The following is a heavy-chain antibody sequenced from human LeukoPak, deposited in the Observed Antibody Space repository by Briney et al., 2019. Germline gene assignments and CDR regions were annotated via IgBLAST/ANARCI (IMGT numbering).Heavy chain of an antibody. CDR2: LFHSGST. CDR3: ARAGASYSFDY. V-gene: IGHV4-59*01. D-gene: IGHD2-21*01. CDR1: GASISSYY. J-gene: IGHJ4*02. Sequence: SETLSLTCSVSGASISSYYWSWIRPPPGKGLEWIGYLFHSGSTNYNPSLKSRVTISVDTSKNQFSLKLNSVTAADTAVYYCARAGASYSFDYWGQGTLVTVSS.